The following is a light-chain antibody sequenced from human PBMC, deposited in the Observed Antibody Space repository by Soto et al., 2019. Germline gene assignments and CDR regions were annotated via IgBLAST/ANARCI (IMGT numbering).Light chain of an antibody. CDR3: QQYNSWPLT. CDR1: QSVSSN. V-gene: IGKV3-15*01. Sequence: EIVMTQSPATLSVSPGERATLSCRASQSVSSNLAWYQQKPGQAPRLLIYGASTRATGIPARFSGSGSGTEFTLTISSLQSEDFAVYYCQQYNSWPLTFGGGNKVDIK. J-gene: IGKJ4*01. CDR2: GAS.